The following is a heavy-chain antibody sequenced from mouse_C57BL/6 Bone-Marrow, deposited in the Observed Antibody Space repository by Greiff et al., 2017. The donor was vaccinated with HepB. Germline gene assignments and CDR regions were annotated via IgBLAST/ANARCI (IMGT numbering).Heavy chain of an antibody. CDR3: ARAYGSSDWYFDV. D-gene: IGHD1-1*01. CDR2: INPSSGYT. CDR1: GYTFTSYW. J-gene: IGHJ1*03. Sequence: VQLQQSGAELAKPGASVKLSCKASGYTFTSYWMHWVKQRPGQGLEWIGYINPSSGYTKYNQKFKDKATLTADKSSSAAYMQLSSLTYEDSAVYCCARAYGSSDWYFDVWGTGTTVTVSS. V-gene: IGHV1-7*01.